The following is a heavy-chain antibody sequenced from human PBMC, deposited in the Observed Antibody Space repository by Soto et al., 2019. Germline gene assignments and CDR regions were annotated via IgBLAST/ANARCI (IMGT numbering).Heavy chain of an antibody. D-gene: IGHD4-17*01. CDR3: ARVALGYDYADD. V-gene: IGHV1-46*02. CDR2: INPRGDGT. CDR1: GYTVNAFY. Sequence: ASVKLSCKASGYTVNAFYMHWVRQAPGQGLEWMGVINPRGDGTSYAQKFQGRVTMTSHTSTSTVYRELSSLRSEDRAGYYCARVALGYDYADDWAQVTKVTVS. J-gene: IGHJ6*02.